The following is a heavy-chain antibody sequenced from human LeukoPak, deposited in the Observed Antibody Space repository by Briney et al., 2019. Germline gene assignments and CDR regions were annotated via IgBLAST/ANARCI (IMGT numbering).Heavy chain of an antibody. D-gene: IGHD3-9*01. J-gene: IGHJ4*02. CDR3: ARDRYILTGYYYFDY. V-gene: IGHV4-61*01. CDR2: ISDSGGS. CDR1: GGSVSSGISY. Sequence: SETLSLTCSVSGGSVSSGISYWSWIRQPPGEGLEWIAYISDSGGSNYNPSLRGRVTISLDTSKNQFSLRLTSVTAADTAVYYCARDRYILTGYYYFDYWGQGTLVTVSS.